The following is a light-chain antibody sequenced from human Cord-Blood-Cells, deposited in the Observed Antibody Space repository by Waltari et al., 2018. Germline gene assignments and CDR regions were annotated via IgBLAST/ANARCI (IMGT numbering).Light chain of an antibody. Sequence: EIVMTQSPATLSVSPGERATLSCRASQSVSSNLAWYQQKPCQAPRLLIYGASTRATGIPARFSGSGSWTEFTLTISSLQSEDFAVYYCQQYNNWPMYTFGQGTKLEIK. CDR2: GAS. V-gene: IGKV3-15*01. CDR1: QSVSSN. CDR3: QQYNNWPMYT. J-gene: IGKJ2*01.